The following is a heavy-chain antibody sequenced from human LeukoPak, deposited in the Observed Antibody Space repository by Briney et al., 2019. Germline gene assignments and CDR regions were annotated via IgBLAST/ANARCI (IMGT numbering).Heavy chain of an antibody. J-gene: IGHJ4*02. Sequence: GASVKVSCKASGYTFTGYYMHWVRHAPGQGLEWMGCINPNSGGTNYAQKFQGRVTMTRDTSISTAYMELSRLRSDDTAVYYCARGLHDYVWGSYRYSVYWGQGTLVTVSS. CDR1: GYTFTGYY. D-gene: IGHD3-16*02. CDR3: ARGLHDYVWGSYRYSVY. CDR2: INPNSGGT. V-gene: IGHV1-2*02.